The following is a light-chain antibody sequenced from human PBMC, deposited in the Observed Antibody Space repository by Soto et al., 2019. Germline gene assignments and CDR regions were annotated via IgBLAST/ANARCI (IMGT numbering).Light chain of an antibody. Sequence: QSVLTQPPSASGSPGHSVTISCTGTSSDVGGYNYVSWYQQHPGKAPKLMIYEVSKRPSGVPDRFSGSKSGNTASLTVSGLLAEDEADYYCSSYAGRNNFVFGTGTKVTV. V-gene: IGLV2-8*01. CDR1: SSDVGGYNY. CDR2: EVS. CDR3: SSYAGRNNFV. J-gene: IGLJ1*01.